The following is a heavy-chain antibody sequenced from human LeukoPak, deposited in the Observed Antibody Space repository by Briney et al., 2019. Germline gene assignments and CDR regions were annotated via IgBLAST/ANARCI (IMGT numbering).Heavy chain of an antibody. CDR2: ISYDGSNK. J-gene: IGHJ4*02. D-gene: IGHD3-10*01. CDR3: ARAGRITIDY. CDR1: GFTFSSYA. Sequence: GRSLRLSCAASGFTFSSYAMHWVRQAPGKGLEWVAVISYDGSNKYYADSLKGRFTISRDNSKNTLYLQMNSLRAEDTAVYYCARAGRITIDYWGQGTLVTVSS. V-gene: IGHV3-30-3*01.